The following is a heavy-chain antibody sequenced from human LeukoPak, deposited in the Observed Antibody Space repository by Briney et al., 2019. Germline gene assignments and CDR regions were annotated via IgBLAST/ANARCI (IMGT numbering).Heavy chain of an antibody. CDR2: INHSGSN. Sequence: PSETLSLTCVVDGGSLSGYYWSWIRQSPGKGLEWIGEINHSGSNNYNPSLKSRVTISVDTSKNQVSLKLTSVTAADTAVYYCARGRYCSSTSCYRNYYYYMDVWGKGTTVTVSS. CDR1: GGSLSGYY. J-gene: IGHJ6*03. D-gene: IGHD2-2*02. V-gene: IGHV4-34*01. CDR3: ARGRYCSSTSCYRNYYYYMDV.